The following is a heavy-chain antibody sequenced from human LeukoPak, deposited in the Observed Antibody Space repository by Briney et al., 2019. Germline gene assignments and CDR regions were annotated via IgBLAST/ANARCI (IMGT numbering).Heavy chain of an antibody. CDR2: IFNGGST. V-gene: IGHV3-53*01. CDR3: ATSIVGLTYDEHFQH. D-gene: IGHD1-26*01. CDR1: GFTFSDYY. J-gene: IGHJ1*01. Sequence: GGSLRLSCAASGFTFSDYYITWIRQAPGKGLEWVSVIFNGGSTYYAGSVKGRFTISRDNSKNTLYLQMNSLRAEDTAVYYCATSIVGLTYDEHFQHWGQGTLVTVSS.